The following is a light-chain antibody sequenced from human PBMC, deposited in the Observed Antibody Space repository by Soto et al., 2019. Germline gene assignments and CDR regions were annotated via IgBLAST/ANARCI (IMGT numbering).Light chain of an antibody. Sequence: QSALTQPASVSGSPGLSINVSCTGTSNDVGAYKYVSWYQQYLGKAPKLMIYDVSNWPSGVSSRFSGSKSGNTASLTISGLQAEDEADYYCSSYTSSNTLIFGGGTKVTVL. CDR1: SNDVGAYKY. J-gene: IGLJ2*01. CDR2: DVS. CDR3: SSYTSSNTLI. V-gene: IGLV2-14*03.